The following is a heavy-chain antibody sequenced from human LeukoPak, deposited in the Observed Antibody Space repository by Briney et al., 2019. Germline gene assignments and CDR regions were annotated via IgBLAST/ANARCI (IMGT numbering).Heavy chain of an antibody. J-gene: IGHJ5*02. Sequence: GRSLRLSCAASGFTFRNFVMHWVRQAPGKGLEWVSVISYDGSNKYYADSVKGRFTISRDNSKNTLYLQMNSLRSEDTALYCCARDATGDGDLESWGQGTLVTVSP. CDR1: GFTFRNFV. CDR2: ISYDGSNK. V-gene: IGHV3-30*04. D-gene: IGHD4-17*01. CDR3: ARDATGDGDLES.